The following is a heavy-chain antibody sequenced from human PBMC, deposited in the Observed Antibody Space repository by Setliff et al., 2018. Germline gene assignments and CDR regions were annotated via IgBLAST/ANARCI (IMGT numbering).Heavy chain of an antibody. J-gene: IGHJ6*03. CDR3: AREGRSSTRGWYMDA. CDR1: GGSISSHY. Sequence: SETLSLTCTVSGGSISSHYWTWIRQPPGKGLEWIGYMYYHNAYINYNPSLLSRVTISIDASKNQISLKLNSMTAADTAVYFCAREGRSSTRGWYMDAWGKGTSVTVSS. V-gene: IGHV4-59*11. D-gene: IGHD2-2*01. CDR2: MYYHNAYI.